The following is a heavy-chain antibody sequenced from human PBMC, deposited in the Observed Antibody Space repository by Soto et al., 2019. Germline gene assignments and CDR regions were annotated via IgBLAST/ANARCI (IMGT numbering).Heavy chain of an antibody. CDR3: ARVPDIIVVVPAAHFDY. V-gene: IGHV4-34*01. D-gene: IGHD2-2*01. J-gene: IGHJ4*02. Sequence: QVQLQQWGAGLLKPSETLSLTCAVYGGSFSGYYWSWIRQPPGKGLEWIGEINHSGSTNYNPSLRSRLTIAADTSKNQFSLKLSSVTAADTAVYYCARVPDIIVVVPAAHFDYWGQGTLVTVSS. CDR2: INHSGST. CDR1: GGSFSGYY.